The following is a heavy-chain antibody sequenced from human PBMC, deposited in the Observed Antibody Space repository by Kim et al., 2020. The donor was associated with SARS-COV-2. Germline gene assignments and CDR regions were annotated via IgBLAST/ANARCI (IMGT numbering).Heavy chain of an antibody. Sequence: SVKVSCKASGGTFSSYAISWVRQAPGQGLEWMGRIIPILGIANYAQKFQGRVTITADKSTSTAYMELSSLRSEDTAVYYCARDQNYDPRYYYYMDVWGKGTTVTVSS. CDR2: IIPILGIA. CDR1: GGTFSSYA. V-gene: IGHV1-69*04. CDR3: ARDQNYDPRYYYYMDV. D-gene: IGHD3-3*01. J-gene: IGHJ6*03.